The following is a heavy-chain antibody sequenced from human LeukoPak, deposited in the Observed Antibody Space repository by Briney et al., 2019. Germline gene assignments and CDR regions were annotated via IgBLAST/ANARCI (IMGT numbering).Heavy chain of an antibody. D-gene: IGHD3/OR15-3a*01. V-gene: IGHV4-59*08. CDR2: IHYSGST. CDR3: ARHIGSWTPAGYYYYMDV. J-gene: IGHJ6*03. Sequence: SETLSLTCTVSGGSISSYYWSWIRQPPGKGLEWIGYIHYSGSTNYNPSLKSRVTISGDTSKNQFSLRLSSVTAADTAVYYCARHIGSWTPAGYYYYMDVWGKGTTVTVSS. CDR1: GGSISSYY.